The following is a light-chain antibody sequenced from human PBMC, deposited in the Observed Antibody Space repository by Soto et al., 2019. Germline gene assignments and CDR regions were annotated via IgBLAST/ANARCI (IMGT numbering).Light chain of an antibody. CDR3: EQYEDWYS. J-gene: IGKJ2*03. CDR1: RSVATK. CDR2: GAS. Sequence: EIVLTQSPATLSVSPGERATLSCRASRSVATKLAWYQQKPGQAPSLLIQGASVRDTGVPARFSGSGSGTAFTLTISGLQSEDSAIYYCEQYEDWYSFGQGTKLEIK. V-gene: IGKV3-15*01.